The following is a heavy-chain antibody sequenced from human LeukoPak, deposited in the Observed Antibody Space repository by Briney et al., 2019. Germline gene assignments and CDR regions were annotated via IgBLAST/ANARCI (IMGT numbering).Heavy chain of an antibody. CDR1: GGSISSSSYY. CDR2: IYYSGST. J-gene: IGHJ4*02. D-gene: IGHD3-22*01. V-gene: IGHV4-39*07. CDR3: ARGVLGHYYDSSGYYYSSTRVAYYFDY. Sequence: PSETLSLTCTVSGGSISSSSYYWGWIRQPPGKGLEWIGSIYYSGSTYYNPSLKSRVTISVDTSKNQFSLKLSSVTAADTAVYYCARGVLGHYYDSSGYYYSSTRVAYYFDYWGQGTLVTVSS.